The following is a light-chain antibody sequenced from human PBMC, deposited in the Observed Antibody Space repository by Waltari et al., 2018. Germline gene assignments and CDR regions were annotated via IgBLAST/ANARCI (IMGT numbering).Light chain of an antibody. V-gene: IGLV4-69*01. CDR1: RGHSTNI. CDR3: QTGGHGTWV. Sequence: QLVLTQSLSASASLGASVKHTCTLSRGHSTNIIAWHQQQPEKGPRYLMNVNSDGSHNKGVGIPDRFSGSSSGAERYLTISSLQSEDEADYYCQTGGHGTWVFGGGTRLTVL. J-gene: IGLJ3*02. CDR2: VNSDGSH.